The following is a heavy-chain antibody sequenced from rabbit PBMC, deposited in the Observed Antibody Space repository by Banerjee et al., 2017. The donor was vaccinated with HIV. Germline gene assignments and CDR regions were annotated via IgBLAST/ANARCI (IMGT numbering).Heavy chain of an antibody. CDR3: ARGGGGYAGWNFNL. J-gene: IGHJ4*01. Sequence: QEQLEESGGDLVKPEGSLTLTCTASGFDLSTYYSICWVRQAPGKGLEWIACIDAGRSGNTYYASWAKGRFTISKTSSTVDLKMTSLTVADTATYFCARGGGGYAGWNFNLWGPGTLVTVS. V-gene: IGHV1S45*01. CDR2: IDAGRSGNT. D-gene: IGHD4-2*01. CDR1: GFDLSTYYS.